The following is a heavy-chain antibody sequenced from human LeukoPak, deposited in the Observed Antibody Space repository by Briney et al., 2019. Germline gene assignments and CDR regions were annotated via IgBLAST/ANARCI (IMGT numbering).Heavy chain of an antibody. V-gene: IGHV3-9*01. J-gene: IGHJ4*02. CDR1: GFTFDDYA. Sequence: PGRSLRLSCAASGFTFDDYAMHWVRQAPGKGLEWVSGISWNSGSIGYADSVKGRFTISRDNAKNSLYLQMNSLRAEDTALYYCAKGDWGSSTSCPDYWGQGTLVTVSS. CDR3: AKGDWGSSTSCPDY. CDR2: ISWNSGSI. D-gene: IGHD2-2*01.